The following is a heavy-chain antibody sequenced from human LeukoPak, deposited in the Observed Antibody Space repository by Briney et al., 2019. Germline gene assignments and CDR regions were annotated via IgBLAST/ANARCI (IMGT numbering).Heavy chain of an antibody. V-gene: IGHV1-2*06. CDR1: GYTFTDYY. Sequence: GASVKVSCKASGYTFTDYYMHWVRQAPGQGLEWLGRIKPKSGGTTYAQKFQGRVTMTRDTSITTAYMELSSLRSDDTAVYYCVNGGVYYEDISGDYWGRGTLVTVSS. D-gene: IGHD3-22*01. J-gene: IGHJ4*02. CDR3: VNGGVYYEDISGDY. CDR2: IKPKSGGT.